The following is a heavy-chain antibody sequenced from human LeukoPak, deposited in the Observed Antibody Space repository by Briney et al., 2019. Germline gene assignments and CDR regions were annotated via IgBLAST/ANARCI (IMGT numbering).Heavy chain of an antibody. CDR1: GGSISSYY. CDR3: ARASRYCTNGVCYTFVDY. D-gene: IGHD2-8*01. J-gene: IGHJ4*02. V-gene: IGHV4-59*08. CDR2: IYYSGST. Sequence: SETLSLTCTVSGGSISSYYWSWIRQPPGKGLEWIGYIYYSGSTNYNPSLKSRVTISVDTSKNQFSLKLSSVTAADTAVYYCARASRYCTNGVCYTFVDYWGQGTLVTVSS.